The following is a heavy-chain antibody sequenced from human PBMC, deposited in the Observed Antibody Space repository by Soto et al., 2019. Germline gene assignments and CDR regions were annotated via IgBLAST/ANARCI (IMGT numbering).Heavy chain of an antibody. CDR3: AKSFVVVPDAIFDY. V-gene: IGHV3-23*01. J-gene: IGHJ4*02. CDR2: ISGSGGST. D-gene: IGHD2-2*01. CDR1: GFTFSSYA. Sequence: EVQLLESGGGLVQPGGSLRLSCAASGFTFSSYAMSWVLQAPGKGLEWVSAISGSGGSTYYADSVKGRFTISRDNSKNPFYLQMNSLRAEDTAVYYCAKSFVVVPDAIFDYWGQGTLVTFSS.